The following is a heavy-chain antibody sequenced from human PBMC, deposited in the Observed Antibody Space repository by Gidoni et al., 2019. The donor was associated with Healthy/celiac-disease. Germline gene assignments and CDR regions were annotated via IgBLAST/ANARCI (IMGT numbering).Heavy chain of an antibody. D-gene: IGHD3-16*02. CDR3: ARGLRLGELSGY. Sequence: EVQLVESGGGLVKPGGSLSLSCAASGFTFSSYSMNWVRQAPGKGLEWVASMSSSSSYIYYADSVKGRFTISRDNAKNSLYLQMNSLRAEDTAGYYCARGLRLGELSGYWGQGTLVTVSS. J-gene: IGHJ4*02. CDR2: MSSSSSYI. V-gene: IGHV3-21*01. CDR1: GFTFSSYS.